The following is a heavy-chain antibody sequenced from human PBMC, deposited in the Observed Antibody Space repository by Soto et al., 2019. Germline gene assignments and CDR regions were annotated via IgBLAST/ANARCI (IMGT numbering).Heavy chain of an antibody. Sequence: SGGSLRLSCAASGFTFSSYGMHWVRQAPGKGLEWVAVISYDGSNKYYADSVKGRFTISRDNSKNTLYLQMNSLRAEDTAVYYCAKDPNPDFDWLLSLFDYWGQGTLVTVSS. V-gene: IGHV3-30*18. CDR2: ISYDGSNK. CDR1: GFTFSSYG. D-gene: IGHD3-9*01. J-gene: IGHJ4*02. CDR3: AKDPNPDFDWLLSLFDY.